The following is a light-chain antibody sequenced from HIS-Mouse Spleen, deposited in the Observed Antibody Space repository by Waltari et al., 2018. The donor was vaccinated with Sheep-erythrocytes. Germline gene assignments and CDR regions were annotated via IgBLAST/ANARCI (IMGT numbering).Light chain of an antibody. J-gene: IGLJ2*01. CDR3: CSYAGSSTYVV. V-gene: IGLV2-23*01. CDR1: SSDVGSYNL. Sequence: QSALTQPASVSGSPGQSITISCPGTSSDVGSYNLVSWYQQPPGKAPKLMIYERSKRPSRFSNRCSGSKSGNTASLTISGLQAEDEADYYCCSYAGSSTYVVFGGGTKLTVL. CDR2: ERS.